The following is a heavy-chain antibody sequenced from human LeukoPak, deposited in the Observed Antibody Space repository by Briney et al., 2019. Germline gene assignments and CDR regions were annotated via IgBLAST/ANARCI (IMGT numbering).Heavy chain of an antibody. CDR3: AHIPYRITIFGVVPGFDP. D-gene: IGHD3-3*01. CDR1: GFSLSTSGVG. CDR2: IYWDDDK. J-gene: IGHJ5*02. V-gene: IGHV2-5*02. Sequence: SGPTLVKPTQTLTLTCTFSGFSLSTSGVGVGWIRQPPGKALEWLAPIYWDDDKRYSPSLKSRLTITKDTSKNQVVLTMTNMDPVDTATYYCAHIPYRITIFGVVPGFDPWGQGTLVTVSS.